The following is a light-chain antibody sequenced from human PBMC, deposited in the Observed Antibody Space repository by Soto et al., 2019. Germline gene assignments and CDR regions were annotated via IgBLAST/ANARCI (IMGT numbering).Light chain of an antibody. CDR2: DAS. CDR1: QAISNN. CDR3: HQYDSWT. Sequence: RAMTQSPVTLSVSQRERVTLSCRASQAISNNLAWYQQKPGQAPRLLIFDASTRATGIPDRFSGSGSGTDFTLTISRLEPEDFAVYYCHQYDSWTFGQGTKVDI. V-gene: IGKV3-15*01. J-gene: IGKJ1*01.